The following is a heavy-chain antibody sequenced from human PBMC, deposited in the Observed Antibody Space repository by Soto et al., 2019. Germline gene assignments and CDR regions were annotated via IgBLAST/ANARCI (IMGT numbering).Heavy chain of an antibody. V-gene: IGHV3-9*01. CDR1: GFTFDDYA. CDR3: VKDMELLYYYGMDV. J-gene: IGHJ6*02. CDR2: ISWNSGSI. D-gene: IGHD1-7*01. Sequence: QPGGSLRLSCAASGFTFDDYAMHWVRQAPGKGLEWVSGISWNSGSIGYADSVKGRFTISRDNAKNSLYLQMNSLRAEDTALYYCVKDMELLYYYGMDVWGQGSSVTGSS.